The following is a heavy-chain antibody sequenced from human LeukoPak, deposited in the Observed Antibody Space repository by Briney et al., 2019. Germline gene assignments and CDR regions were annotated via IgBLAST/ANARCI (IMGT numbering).Heavy chain of an antibody. CDR3: AKDSLTMIVVVPRTHFDY. CDR2: ISGSGGST. Sequence: GGSLRLSCAASGFTFSSYAMSWVRQAPGKGLEWVSAISGSGGSTYYADSVKGRFTISRDNSKNTLYLQMNSLRAEDTAVYYCAKDSLTMIVVVPRTHFDYWGQGTLVTVSS. V-gene: IGHV3-23*01. D-gene: IGHD3-22*01. CDR1: GFTFSSYA. J-gene: IGHJ4*02.